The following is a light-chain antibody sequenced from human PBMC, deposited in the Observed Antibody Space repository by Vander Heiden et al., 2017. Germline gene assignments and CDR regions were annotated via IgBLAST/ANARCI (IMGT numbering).Light chain of an antibody. CDR1: SSNIGSNY. V-gene: IGLV1-47*01. J-gene: IGLJ2*01. CDR2: RNN. Sequence: SVLTQPPSASGTPGQRVTISCSGSSSNIGSNYVYWYQQLPGTAPKLLIYRNNQRPSGVPDRFSGSKSGTSASLAISGRRAEDEADYYCAAWDDSLSGPVFGGGTKLTVL. CDR3: AAWDDSLSGPV.